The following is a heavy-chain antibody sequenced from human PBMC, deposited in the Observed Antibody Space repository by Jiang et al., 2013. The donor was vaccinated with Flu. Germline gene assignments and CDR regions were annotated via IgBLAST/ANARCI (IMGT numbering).Heavy chain of an antibody. CDR1: GYNFASYG. CDR2: IGAFNGNT. CDR3: ARDDIVVANGRAFDH. V-gene: IGHV1-18*01. J-gene: IGHJ4*02. D-gene: IGHD2-2*01. Sequence: SGAEVKKPGASVKVSCKASGYNFASYGISWVRQAPGQGLEWMGWIGAFNGNTEYTQKFQGRVTMTTDTSTSTAYMELRSLRSDDTAVYYCARDDIVVANGRAFDHWGQGTLVTVSS.